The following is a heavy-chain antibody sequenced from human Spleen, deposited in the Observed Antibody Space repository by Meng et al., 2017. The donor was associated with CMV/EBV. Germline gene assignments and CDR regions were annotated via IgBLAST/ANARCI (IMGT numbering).Heavy chain of an antibody. V-gene: IGHV1-18*01. J-gene: IGHJ4*02. CDR2: ISAYNGNT. CDR3: ARGLSYFDY. Sequence: ASVKVSCKAPGYIIADYGFSWVRQAPGQGLEWLGWISAYNGNTDYAQSLQGRVTMTTDTSTNTAYMDLRSLRSDDTAIYYCARGLSYFDYWGQGTLVTVSS. CDR1: GYIIADYG.